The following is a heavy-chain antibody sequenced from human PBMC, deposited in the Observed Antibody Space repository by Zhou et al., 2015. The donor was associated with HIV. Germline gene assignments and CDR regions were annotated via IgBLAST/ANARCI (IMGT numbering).Heavy chain of an antibody. V-gene: IGHV3-9*01. CDR2: ISWNSGSI. CDR3: AKEGSSGYLFDY. Sequence: EVQLVESGGGLVQPGRSLRLSCAASGFTFDDYAMHWVRQAPGKGLEWVSGISWNSGSIGYADSVKGRFTISRDNAKNSLYLQMNSLRAEDTALYYCAKEGSSGYLFDYWGQGTLVTVSS. CDR1: GFTFDDYA. D-gene: IGHD3-22*01. J-gene: IGHJ4*02.